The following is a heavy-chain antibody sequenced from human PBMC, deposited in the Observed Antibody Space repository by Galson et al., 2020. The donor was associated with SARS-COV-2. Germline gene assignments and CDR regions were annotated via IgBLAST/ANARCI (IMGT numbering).Heavy chain of an antibody. CDR3: ARGRVSRTNYFDN. D-gene: IGHD3-3*01. CDR2: LNPNNGDT. J-gene: IGHJ4*02. CDR1: GYSFTSYD. V-gene: IGHV1-8*02. Sequence: ASVKVSCKTSGYSFTSYDINWVRQASGQGLEWMGWLNPNNGDTDYAQKFQGRVTIIGNTSLSTAYMDLSSLRSEDTAVYYCARGRVSRTNYFDNWGQGTLVTVSS.